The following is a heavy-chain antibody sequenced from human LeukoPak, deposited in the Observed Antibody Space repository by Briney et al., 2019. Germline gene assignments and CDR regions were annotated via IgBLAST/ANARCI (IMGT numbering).Heavy chain of an antibody. CDR1: GGSMSSGGYY. D-gene: IGHD3-3*01. CDR3: ARDSKHYDFWSGYSAGYYGIDV. J-gene: IGHJ6*02. V-gene: IGHV4-31*03. CDR2: IYYSGST. Sequence: SQTLSLTCTVSGGSMSSGGYYWSWIRQHPGKGLEWIGYIYYSGSTYYTPSLKSRVTISVDTSKNQFSLKLSSVTAADTAVYYCARDSKHYDFWSGYSAGYYGIDVWGQGTTVTVSS.